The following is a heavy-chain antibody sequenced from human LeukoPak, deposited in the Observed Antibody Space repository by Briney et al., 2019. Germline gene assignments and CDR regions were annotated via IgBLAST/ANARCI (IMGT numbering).Heavy chain of an antibody. CDR1: GYTFTGYY. J-gene: IGHJ3*02. Sequence: ASVKVSCKASGYTFTGYYMNWVRQAPGQGLEWMGRINPNTGGTNYAQNFQGSVTMTRDTSIATVYMELSRLRSDDTAVYYCARVGDGLNDGFDIWGQGTMVTVSS. CDR3: ARVGDGLNDGFDI. CDR2: INPNTGGT. V-gene: IGHV1-2*06. D-gene: IGHD5-24*01.